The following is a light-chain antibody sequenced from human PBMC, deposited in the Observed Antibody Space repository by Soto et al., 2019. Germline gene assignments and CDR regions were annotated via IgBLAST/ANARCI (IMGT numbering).Light chain of an antibody. CDR2: DAS. CDR1: QSVSSY. Sequence: EVVMTQSPATLSVSPGERATLSCRASQSVSSYLAWYQQKPGQAPRLLIYDASNRATGIPARFSGSGSGTDFTLTISSLEPEDFAVYYCQQRSNWMYTFGQGTKLEIK. V-gene: IGKV3-11*01. CDR3: QQRSNWMYT. J-gene: IGKJ2*01.